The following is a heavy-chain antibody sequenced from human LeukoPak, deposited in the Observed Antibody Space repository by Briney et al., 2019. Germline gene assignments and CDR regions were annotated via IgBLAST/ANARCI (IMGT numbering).Heavy chain of an antibody. CDR3: ERHKEVGEYYYFDY. V-gene: IGHV1-46*01. CDR1: GYTVTSYY. D-gene: IGHD2-15*01. CDR2: INPSGGST. J-gene: IGHJ4*02. Sequence: ASVKVSCNASGYTVTSYYMHWVRQAPGQGLEWMGIINPSGGSTSYTQKFQGRGTITRDTSTTTVYMELSSLRSKDTAVYYCERHKEVGEYYYFDYWGQGTLVTVSS.